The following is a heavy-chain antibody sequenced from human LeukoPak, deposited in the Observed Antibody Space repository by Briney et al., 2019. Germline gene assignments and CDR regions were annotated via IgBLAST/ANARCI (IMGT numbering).Heavy chain of an antibody. J-gene: IGHJ3*02. Sequence: GGSLRLSCAASGFTFSSYGTHWVRQAPGKGLEWVAVIWYDGNSKYYADSVKGRFTISRDNSRSTLYLQMNSLRADDSAMYYCTRPAGDYARGGFDIWGQGTLVTVSS. D-gene: IGHD4-17*01. V-gene: IGHV3-33*01. CDR3: TRPAGDYARGGFDI. CDR2: IWYDGNSK. CDR1: GFTFSSYG.